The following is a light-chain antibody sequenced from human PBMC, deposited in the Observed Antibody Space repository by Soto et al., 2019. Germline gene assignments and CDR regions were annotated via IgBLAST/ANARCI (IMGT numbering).Light chain of an antibody. CDR2: DVS. CDR1: SSDVGGYNY. J-gene: IGLJ1*01. Sequence: QSALTQPASVSGSPGQSITISCTGTSSDVGGYNYVSWYPQHPGKAPKLMIYDVSNRPSGVSNRFSGSKSGNTASLTISGLQAEDEADYYCRSYTSSSTYVFGTGTKVTVL. V-gene: IGLV2-14*01. CDR3: RSYTSSSTYV.